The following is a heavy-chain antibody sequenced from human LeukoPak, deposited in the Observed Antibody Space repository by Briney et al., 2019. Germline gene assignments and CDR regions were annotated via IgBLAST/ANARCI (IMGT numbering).Heavy chain of an antibody. D-gene: IGHD4-17*01. V-gene: IGHV4-34*01. CDR1: GGSFSGYY. CDR3: ATSTVITSLGY. Sequence: PSETLSLTCAVYGGSFSGYYWSWIRQPPGKGLEWIGEINHSGSTNYNPSLKSRVTISVDTSKNQFSLKLSSVTAADTAVYYCATSTVITSLGYWGQGTLVTVSS. CDR2: INHSGST. J-gene: IGHJ4*02.